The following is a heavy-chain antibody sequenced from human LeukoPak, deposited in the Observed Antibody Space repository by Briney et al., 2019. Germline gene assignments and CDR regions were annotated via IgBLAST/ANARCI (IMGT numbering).Heavy chain of an antibody. Sequence: GESLKISCKGSGYIFTTYWISWVRQMPGKGLEWMGILYPGDSDIRYSPSFQGQVIMSADKSSSTVYLQWSSLKASDTAMYYCARQSGSGSYTMDVWGQGTTVTVSS. V-gene: IGHV5-51*01. CDR2: LYPGDSDI. D-gene: IGHD3-10*01. CDR3: ARQSGSGSYTMDV. J-gene: IGHJ6*02. CDR1: GYIFTTYW.